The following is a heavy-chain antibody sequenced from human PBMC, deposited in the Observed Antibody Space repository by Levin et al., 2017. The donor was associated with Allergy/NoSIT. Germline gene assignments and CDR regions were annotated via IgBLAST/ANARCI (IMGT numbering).Heavy chain of an antibody. CDR3: ARGTQIPRHDYGDYVGGGWFDP. D-gene: IGHD4-17*01. V-gene: IGHV1-3*01. J-gene: IGHJ5*02. CDR1: GYTFTSYA. Sequence: GESLKISCKASGYTFTSYAMHWVRQAPGQRLEWMGWINAGNGNTKYSQKFQGRVTITRDTSASTAYMELSSLRSEDTAVYYCARGTQIPRHDYGDYVGGGWFDPWGQGTLVTVSS. CDR2: INAGNGNT.